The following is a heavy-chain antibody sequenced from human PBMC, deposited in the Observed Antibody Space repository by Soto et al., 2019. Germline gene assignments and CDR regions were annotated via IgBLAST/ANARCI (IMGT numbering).Heavy chain of an antibody. CDR1: GFTLSSYW. Sequence: GGSLRLSCAASGFTLSSYWMSWVRQAPGKGLEWVANIKQDGSEKYYVDSVKGRFTISRDNAKNSLYLQMNSLRAEDTAVYYCARDRKAPDFWGQGTLVTVSS. V-gene: IGHV3-7*03. CDR2: IKQDGSEK. CDR3: ARDRKAPDF. J-gene: IGHJ4*02.